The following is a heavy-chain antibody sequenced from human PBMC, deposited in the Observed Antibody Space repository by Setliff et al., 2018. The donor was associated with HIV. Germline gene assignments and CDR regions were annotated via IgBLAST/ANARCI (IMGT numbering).Heavy chain of an antibody. V-gene: IGHV3-13*01. CDR2: IGTGGDT. CDR3: AREIRTVYTGGHYFYGIDV. D-gene: IGHD3-16*01. Sequence: PGGSLRLSCEASGFTFSDYDFHWVRQAAGKGLEWVSAIGTGGDTYYVDSAKGRFTISRENARNSLYLQMNSLRVGDTAVYYCAREIRTVYTGGHYFYGIDVWGQGTAVTVS. J-gene: IGHJ6*02. CDR1: GFTFSDYD.